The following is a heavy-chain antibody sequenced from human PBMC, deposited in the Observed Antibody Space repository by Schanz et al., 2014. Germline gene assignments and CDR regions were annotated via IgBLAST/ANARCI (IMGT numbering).Heavy chain of an antibody. J-gene: IGHJ4*02. CDR2: ISGSGGST. Sequence: EVQLMESGGGLVKPGGSLRLSCVASGFAFSSFAMTWVRQAPGRGLEWVSAISGSGGSTYYADSVKGRFTISRDNSKNTVYIQMNSLRAEDTAVYYCARGGTAYYFDDWGQGTLVTVSS. D-gene: IGHD2-21*02. CDR1: GFAFSSFA. CDR3: ARGGTAYYFDD. V-gene: IGHV3-23*01.